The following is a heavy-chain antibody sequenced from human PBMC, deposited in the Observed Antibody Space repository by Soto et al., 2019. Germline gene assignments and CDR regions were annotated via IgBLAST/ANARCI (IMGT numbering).Heavy chain of an antibody. CDR3: ATDRGRGVVPLYFDS. CDR2: FDPEDGET. D-gene: IGHD3-10*01. V-gene: IGHV1-24*01. CDR1: GYTLTEVS. J-gene: IGHJ4*02. Sequence: QVQLVQSGTEVKKPGASVKVSCKVSGYTLTEVSMHWVRQAPGKGLEWMGGFDPEDGETMYAQKFKGRVTMTEDTSTATAYMELSSLRSEDTAVYYCATDRGRGVVPLYFDSWGQGTLVIVSS.